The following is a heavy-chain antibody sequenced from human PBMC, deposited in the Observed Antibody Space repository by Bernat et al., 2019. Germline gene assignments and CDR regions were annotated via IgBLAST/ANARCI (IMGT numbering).Heavy chain of an antibody. CDR1: GFTFSSYA. CDR3: AKAQYYYYDSSGYYYFDY. V-gene: IGHV3-23*04. D-gene: IGHD3-22*01. Sequence: EVQLVESGGGLVQPGGSLRLSCAASGFTFSSYAMSWVRQAPGKGLEWVSAISGSGGSTYYTDSVKGRFTISRDNSENTLYLQMNSLRAEDTAVYYCAKAQYYYYDSSGYYYFDYWGQGTLVTVSS. J-gene: IGHJ4*02. CDR2: ISGSGGST.